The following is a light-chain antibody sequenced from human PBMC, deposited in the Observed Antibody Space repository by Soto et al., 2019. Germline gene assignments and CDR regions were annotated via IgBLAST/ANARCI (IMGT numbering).Light chain of an antibody. V-gene: IGKV3-11*01. CDR3: QQYGSQPLS. CDR1: QSVSSY. Sequence: EILLTQSPSTLSLSPGERATLSCRARQSVSSYLAWYQQKPGQAPRLLIYDASNRATGIPARFSGSGSGTDFTLTISSLEPEDFEVYYCQQYGSQPLSFGGGTKVDIK. J-gene: IGKJ4*01. CDR2: DAS.